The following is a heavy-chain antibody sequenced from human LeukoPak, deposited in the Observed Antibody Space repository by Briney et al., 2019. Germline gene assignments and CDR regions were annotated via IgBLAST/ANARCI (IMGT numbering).Heavy chain of an antibody. CDR1: EFTFSSYW. Sequence: GGSLRLSCAASEFTFSSYWMTWVRQAPGKALEWVANIYKDGSEKYYVDSVKGRFTISRDNAKNSMYLQMNSLRAEDTAVYYCARIRYNWNGMDVWGQGTTVTVSS. D-gene: IGHD1-20*01. CDR2: IYKDGSEK. V-gene: IGHV3-7*04. J-gene: IGHJ6*02. CDR3: ARIRYNWNGMDV.